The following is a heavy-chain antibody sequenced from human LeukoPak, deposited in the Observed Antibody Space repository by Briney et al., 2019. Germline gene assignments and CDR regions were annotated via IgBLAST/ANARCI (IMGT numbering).Heavy chain of an antibody. CDR3: ARHGLTAPTDY. CDR2: VYPGDSDT. D-gene: IGHD5-18*01. V-gene: IGHV5-51*01. Sequence: GESLKISCTGFNFTSYWIGWVRQMPGKGLEWMGIVYPGDSDTRYSPSFQGQVTISADKSIRTAYLQWDSLRASDTAMYYCARHGLTAPTDYWGQGTLVTVSS. CDR1: GFNFTSYW. J-gene: IGHJ4*02.